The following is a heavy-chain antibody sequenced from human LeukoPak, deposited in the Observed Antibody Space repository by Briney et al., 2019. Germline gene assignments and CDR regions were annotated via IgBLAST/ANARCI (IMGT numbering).Heavy chain of an antibody. CDR2: LVYDARS. D-gene: IGHD6-25*01. CDR1: GFPFSSYG. Sequence: PGVSLRLSCAASGFPFSSYGMHWVRQAPGKGLEWVARLVYDARSDYANSVKGRFSISRDDSKNTLFLDMSNLRVEDTALYYCARDLSAAFDFWGQGVLVTVSS. J-gene: IGHJ4*02. V-gene: IGHV3-33*01. CDR3: ARDLSAAFDF.